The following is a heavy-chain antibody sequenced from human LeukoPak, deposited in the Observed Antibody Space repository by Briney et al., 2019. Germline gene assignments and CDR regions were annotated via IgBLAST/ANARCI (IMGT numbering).Heavy chain of an antibody. D-gene: IGHD5-18*01. CDR2: ISSGSSTI. CDR3: ARVLGDEYSYGHDY. CDR1: GFTFSSYS. J-gene: IGHJ4*02. V-gene: IGHV3-48*01. Sequence: GGSLRLSCAASGFTFSSYSMNWVRQAPGKGLEWVSHISSGSSTIYYADSVKGRFTISRDNAKSSLYLQMNSLRAEDTAVYYCARVLGDEYSYGHDYWGQGTLVTVSS.